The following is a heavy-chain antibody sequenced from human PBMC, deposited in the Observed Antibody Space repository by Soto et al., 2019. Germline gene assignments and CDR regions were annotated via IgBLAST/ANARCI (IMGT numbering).Heavy chain of an antibody. CDR3: ARGSFSGNYRPSDAFDI. CDR1: GYTLTGYY. Sequence: ASVKVSCKASGYTLTGYYIHWVRQAPGQGLEWMGWINPKSGDTNYKQKFQGWVTMTRDTSISTASREVSRLRSDDTAVYYCARGSFSGNYRPSDAFDIWAKGQWSPSPQ. D-gene: IGHD1-26*01. CDR2: INPKSGDT. V-gene: IGHV1-2*04. J-gene: IGHJ3*02.